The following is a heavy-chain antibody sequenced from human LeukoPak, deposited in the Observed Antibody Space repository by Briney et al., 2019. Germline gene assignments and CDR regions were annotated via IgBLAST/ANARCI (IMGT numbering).Heavy chain of an antibody. Sequence: ASENVSCKVSGYTLTELSIQGVRQAPAKGLEGMGGFDPEDCETLYAQKFQGRVTTTEDTSADAAYLELSRLRSEHTAVYYCAPGVPAGSSRWYRGSYYSGMDVWGQGTTVTVSS. V-gene: IGHV1-24*01. CDR2: FDPEDCET. D-gene: IGHD6-13*01. CDR3: APGVPAGSSRWYRGSYYSGMDV. J-gene: IGHJ6*02. CDR1: GYTLTELS.